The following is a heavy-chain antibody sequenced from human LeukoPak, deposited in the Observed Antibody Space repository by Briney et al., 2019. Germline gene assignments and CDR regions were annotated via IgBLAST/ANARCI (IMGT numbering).Heavy chain of an antibody. V-gene: IGHV3-21*01. CDR1: GFTFSISN. Sequence: GGSLRLSCAASGFTFSISNMNWVRQAPGKGLEWVSLVSYSSSYIYYADSVKGRFTISRDNAKNTLYLQMNSLRAEDTAVYYCARDGSLPDYWGQGTLVTVSS. CDR3: ARDGSLPDY. CDR2: VSYSSSYI. J-gene: IGHJ4*02.